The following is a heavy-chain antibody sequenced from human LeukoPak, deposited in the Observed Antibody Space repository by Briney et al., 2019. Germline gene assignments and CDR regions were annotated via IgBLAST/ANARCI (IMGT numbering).Heavy chain of an antibody. Sequence: ASVKVSCKASGYTFTGYGISWVRQAPGQGLEWMGWISAYNGNTNYAQKLQGRVTMTTDTSTSTAYMELRSLRSDDTAVYYCARQVLWFGELSSDYFDYWGQGTLVTVSS. CDR3: ARQVLWFGELSSDYFDY. CDR1: GYTFTGYG. D-gene: IGHD3-10*01. J-gene: IGHJ4*02. CDR2: ISAYNGNT. V-gene: IGHV1-18*01.